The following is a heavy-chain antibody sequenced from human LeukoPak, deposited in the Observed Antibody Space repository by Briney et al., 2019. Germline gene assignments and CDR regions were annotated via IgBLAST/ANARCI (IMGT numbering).Heavy chain of an antibody. Sequence: GASAKVSCKASGYTFTSYGISWVRRAPGQELEGMGWISAYNGNTNYSQTLQGRVTMTTDTSTSTAYMELRSLRSDATAVYYCARTTITMIVVVITAGRSYFDYCGQGTLLTVSS. CDR3: ARTTITMIVVVITAGRSYFDY. CDR1: GYTFTSYG. J-gene: IGHJ4*02. D-gene: IGHD3-22*01. V-gene: IGHV1-18*01. CDR2: ISAYNGNT.